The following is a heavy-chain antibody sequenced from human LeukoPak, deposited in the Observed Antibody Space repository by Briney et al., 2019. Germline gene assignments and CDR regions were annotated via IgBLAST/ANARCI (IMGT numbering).Heavy chain of an antibody. V-gene: IGHV3-30*04. CDR3: ARDTVGSSTSFDY. D-gene: IGHD2-2*01. CDR2: ISYDGSSK. CDR1: GFTFSSYA. Sequence: PGRSLRLSCAASGFTFSSYAMHWVRQAPGKGLEWVAVISYDGSSKYYADCVKGRFTISRDNSKNTLYLQMNSLRAEDTAVYYCARDTVGSSTSFDYWGQGTLVTVSS. J-gene: IGHJ4*02.